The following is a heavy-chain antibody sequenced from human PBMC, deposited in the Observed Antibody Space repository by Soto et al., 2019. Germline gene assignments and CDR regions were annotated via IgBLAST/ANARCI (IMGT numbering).Heavy chain of an antibody. D-gene: IGHD2-15*01. CDR1: GYTFTSYG. CDR3: ARSWKYYSGGSCYLDY. V-gene: IGHV1-18*01. Sequence: ASVKVSCKASGYTFTSYGISWVRQAPGQGLEWMGWVSASHGNTNYAQKLQGRVTMTTDTSTMTAYMELRSLRSDDTAVYYCARSWKYYSGGSCYLDYCAQGTLVTVSS. CDR2: VSASHGNT. J-gene: IGHJ4*02.